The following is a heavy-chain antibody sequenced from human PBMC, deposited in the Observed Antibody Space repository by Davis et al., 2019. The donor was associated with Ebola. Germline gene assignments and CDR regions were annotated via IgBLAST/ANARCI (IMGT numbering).Heavy chain of an antibody. CDR1: GFTFSDYY. CDR3: ARSPSGDSYAYFDY. J-gene: IGHJ4*02. Sequence: PGGSLRLSCAASGFTFSDYYMSWIRQAPGKGLEWVSYISRSGSTIYYADSVKGRFSISRDNTKKSLYLQMNSLRAEDTAVYFCARSPSGDSYAYFDYWGQGTLVTVSS. CDR2: ISRSGSTI. V-gene: IGHV3-11*01. D-gene: IGHD5-18*01.